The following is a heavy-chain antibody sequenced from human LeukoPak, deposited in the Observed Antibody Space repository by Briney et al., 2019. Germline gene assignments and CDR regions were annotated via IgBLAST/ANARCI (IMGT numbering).Heavy chain of an antibody. CDR2: IYYSGST. CDR1: GFTFSSYA. J-gene: IGHJ3*02. CDR3: ARLSVSGNTVTNAFDI. D-gene: IGHD4-17*01. Sequence: GSLRLSCAASGFTFSSYAMGWIRQPPGKGLEWIGSIYYSGSTYYNPSLKSRVTIFVDTSKNQFSLKLSSVTAADTAVYYCARLSVSGNTVTNAFDIWGQGTMVTVSS. V-gene: IGHV4-39*01.